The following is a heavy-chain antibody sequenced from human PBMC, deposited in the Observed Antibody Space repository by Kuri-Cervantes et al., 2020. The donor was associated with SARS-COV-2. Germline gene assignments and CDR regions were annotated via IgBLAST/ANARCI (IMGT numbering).Heavy chain of an antibody. J-gene: IGHJ3*02. CDR1: GFTFSSYE. D-gene: IGHD1-1*01. CDR3: AREEPKLDDAFDI. V-gene: IGHV3-48*03. Sequence: GEALKISCAASGFTFSSYEMNWVRQAPGKGLEWVAYISSSGSTIYYADSVKGRFTISRDNAKNSLYLQMNCLRAEDTALYCFAREEPKLDDAFDIWGQGTMVTVSS. CDR2: ISSSGSTI.